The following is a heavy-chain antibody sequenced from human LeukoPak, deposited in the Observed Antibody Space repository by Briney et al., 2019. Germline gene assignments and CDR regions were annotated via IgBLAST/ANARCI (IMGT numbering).Heavy chain of an antibody. D-gene: IGHD6-13*01. J-gene: IGHJ3*02. CDR1: GFTFSRYA. V-gene: IGHV3-23*01. Sequence: GGALRLSCAASGFTFSRYAMSWVRQAPGKGLEWVSAISGSGGRTYYADSVKGRFTISRDNSKNTLYLQMNILRAEDTAVYYCAKAAAVTISRAFDIWGQGTMVTVSS. CDR2: ISGSGGRT. CDR3: AKAAAVTISRAFDI.